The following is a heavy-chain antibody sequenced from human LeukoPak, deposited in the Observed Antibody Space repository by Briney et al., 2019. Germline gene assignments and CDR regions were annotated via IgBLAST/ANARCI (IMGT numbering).Heavy chain of an antibody. CDR3: AKNVVFTRYFDS. D-gene: IGHD2-21*01. J-gene: IGHJ4*02. CDR2: ISGGGRTT. Sequence: PGGSLRLSCAASGFTFSNHAMSWVRQAPGKGLQWVSVISGGGRTTEYADSVKGRFTVSRDNSVNTLSLHMDSLRVEDTATYYCAKNVVFTRYFDSWGQGTLVTVSS. CDR1: GFTFSNHA. V-gene: IGHV3-23*01.